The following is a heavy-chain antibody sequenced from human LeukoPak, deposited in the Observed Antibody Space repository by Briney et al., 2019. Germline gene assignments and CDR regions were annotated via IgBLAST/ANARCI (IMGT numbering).Heavy chain of an antibody. Sequence: LSETLSLTCTVSGGSISSSSYYWGWIRQPPGKGLEWIGSIYYSGSTYYNLSLKSRVTISVDTSKNQFSLKLSSVTAADTAVYYCARHGLGGSPVHWGQGTLVTVSS. D-gene: IGHD3-16*01. CDR3: ARHGLGGSPVH. CDR2: IYYSGST. CDR1: GGSISSSSYY. V-gene: IGHV4-39*01. J-gene: IGHJ4*02.